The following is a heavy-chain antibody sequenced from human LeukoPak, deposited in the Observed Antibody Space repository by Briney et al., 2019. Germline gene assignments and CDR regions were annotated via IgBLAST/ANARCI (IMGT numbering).Heavy chain of an antibody. CDR3: AIFQGTYGDNENDY. CDR2: IIPMINTP. J-gene: IGHJ4*02. Sequence: SVKVSCKASGGTFRSYAIIWVRQAPGKGLEWMGGIIPMINTPKYAQKFQGRVSITADESTSTGYMEVSSLRSEDTAVYYCAIFQGTYGDNENDYWGQGALVTVSS. V-gene: IGHV1-69*01. D-gene: IGHD4-17*01. CDR1: GGTFRSYA.